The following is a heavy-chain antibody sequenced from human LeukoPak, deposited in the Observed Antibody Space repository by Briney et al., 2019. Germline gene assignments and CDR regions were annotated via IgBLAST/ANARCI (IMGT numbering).Heavy chain of an antibody. Sequence: PSETLSLTCTVSGGSISSYYWSRIRQPPGKGLEWIGYIYYSGITNYNPSLRSRVTISVDTSKNQFSLKLSSVTAADTAVYYCARNYYGSGSYYRTGFDPWGQGTLVTVSS. CDR3: ARNYYGSGSYYRTGFDP. CDR1: GGSISSYY. D-gene: IGHD3-10*01. CDR2: IYYSGIT. J-gene: IGHJ5*02. V-gene: IGHV4-59*01.